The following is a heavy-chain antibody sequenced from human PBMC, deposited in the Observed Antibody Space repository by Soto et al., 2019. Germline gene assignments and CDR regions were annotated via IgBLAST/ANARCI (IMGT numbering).Heavy chain of an antibody. J-gene: IGHJ4*02. CDR1: GYTFTSYY. V-gene: IGHV1-46*01. D-gene: IGHD2-2*01. Sequence: QVQLVQSGAEVKKPGASVKVSCKASGYTFTSYYIHWVRQAPGQGLEWMGIINPSGGSTTYAQQFQGRVTMTRDTSTSTVYMELSSLRSEDTAVYYCARRGACISTSCSLDYWGQGTLVTVSS. CDR3: ARRGACISTSCSLDY. CDR2: INPSGGST.